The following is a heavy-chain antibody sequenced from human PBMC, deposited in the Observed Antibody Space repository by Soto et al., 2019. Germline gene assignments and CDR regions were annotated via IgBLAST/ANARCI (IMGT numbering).Heavy chain of an antibody. CDR2: TYYRSKWYN. J-gene: IGHJ4*02. V-gene: IGHV6-1*01. CDR1: GDSVSSDSAT. D-gene: IGHD3-22*01. CDR3: ARRYYNSSGYFGTYDY. Sequence: PSQTLSLTCAISGDSVSSDSATWNWIRQSPSRGLEWLGRTYYRSKWYNDYAVSVESRITINPDTSKNHFSLQLNSVTPEDTAVYYCARRYYNSSGYFGTYDYWGQGTPVTVS.